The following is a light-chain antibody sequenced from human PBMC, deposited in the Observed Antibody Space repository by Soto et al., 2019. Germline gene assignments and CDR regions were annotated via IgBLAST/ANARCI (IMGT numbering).Light chain of an antibody. V-gene: IGKV3-15*01. J-gene: IGKJ1*01. CDR1: QSVSSN. Sequence: EIVMTQPPATLSVSPGERATLSCRASQSVSSNLAWYQQTPGQAPRLLIYGASTRATGIPARFSGSGSGTEFTLTISSLQSEDFAVYYCQQYNNWPRTFGQGTKV. CDR3: QQYNNWPRT. CDR2: GAS.